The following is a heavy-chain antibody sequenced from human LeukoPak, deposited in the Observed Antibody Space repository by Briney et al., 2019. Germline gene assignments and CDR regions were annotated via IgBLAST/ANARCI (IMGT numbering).Heavy chain of an antibody. D-gene: IGHD3-9*01. J-gene: IGHJ4*02. CDR3: AKDISDILTGSDY. CDR2: IKQDGSEK. CDR1: GFTFNTFW. V-gene: IGHV3-7*03. Sequence: SGGSLRLSCAASGFTFNTFWMTWVRRAPGKGLEWVANIKQDGSEKNYVDSVKGRFTISRDNAKNSLYLQMNSLRAEDTALYYCAKDISDILTGSDYWGQGTLVTVSS.